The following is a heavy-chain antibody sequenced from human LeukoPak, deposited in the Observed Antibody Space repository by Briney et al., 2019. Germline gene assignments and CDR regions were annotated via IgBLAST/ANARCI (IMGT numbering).Heavy chain of an antibody. J-gene: IGHJ6*02. V-gene: IGHV3-30*18. Sequence: PGRSLRLSCAASGFTFSSYGMHWVRQAPGKGLEWVAVISYDGSNKYYADSVKGRFTISRDNSKNTLYPQMNSLRAEDTAVYYCAKSYGDYVYYYYYGMDVWGQGTTVTVSS. D-gene: IGHD4-17*01. CDR3: AKSYGDYVYYYYYGMDV. CDR1: GFTFSSYG. CDR2: ISYDGSNK.